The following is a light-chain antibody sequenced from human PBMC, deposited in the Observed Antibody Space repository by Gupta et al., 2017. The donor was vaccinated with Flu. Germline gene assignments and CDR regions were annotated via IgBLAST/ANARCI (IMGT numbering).Light chain of an antibody. V-gene: IGKV1-6*01. CDR3: LQDYNYPLT. Sequence: GDRVTITCRASQGIRNDLGWYQQKPGKAPKLLIYAASSLQSGVPSRFSGSGSGTDFTLTIRSLQPEDFATYYCLQDYNYPLTFGGGTKVEIK. CDR2: AAS. CDR1: QGIRND. J-gene: IGKJ4*01.